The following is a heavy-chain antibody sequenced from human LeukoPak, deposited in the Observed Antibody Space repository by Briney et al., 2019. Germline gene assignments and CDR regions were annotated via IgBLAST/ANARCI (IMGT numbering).Heavy chain of an antibody. V-gene: IGHV3-30*04. CDR3: ARDAGITMIVVVITGPDY. CDR2: ISYVGSNK. D-gene: IGHD3-22*01. Sequence: GGSLRLSCAASGFTFSSYAMHWVRQAPGKGLEWVAVISYVGSNKYYADSVKGRFTISRDNSKNTLYLQMSSLRAEDTAVYYCARDAGITMIVVVITGPDYWGQGTLVTVSS. J-gene: IGHJ4*02. CDR1: GFTFSSYA.